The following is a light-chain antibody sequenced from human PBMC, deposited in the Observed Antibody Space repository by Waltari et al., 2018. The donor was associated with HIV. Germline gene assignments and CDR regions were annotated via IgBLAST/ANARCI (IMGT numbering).Light chain of an antibody. CDR3: QQYYDTPLT. J-gene: IGKJ4*01. CDR1: QRFLYSSNNKNY. CDR2: WAS. V-gene: IGKV4-1*01. Sequence: DIVMTQSADSLAVSLGERATINCKSHQRFLYSSNNKNYLAWYQQKPGQPPKLLIYWASTRESGVPDRFSGSGSGTDFTLTISSLQAEDVAVYYCQQYYDTPLTFGGGTKVEIK.